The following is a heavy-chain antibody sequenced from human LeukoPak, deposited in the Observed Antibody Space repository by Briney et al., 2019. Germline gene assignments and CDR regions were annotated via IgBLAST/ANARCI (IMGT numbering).Heavy chain of an antibody. CDR2: IYYSGST. Sequence: SETLSLTCTVSGGPISSYYWSWIRQPPGRGLELIGYIYYSGSTNYNPSLKSRVTISVDTSKNQFSLKLSSVTAADTAIYYCARVALYGSGSYRVNWFDPWGQGTLVTVSS. D-gene: IGHD3-10*01. V-gene: IGHV4-59*01. CDR3: ARVALYGSGSYRVNWFDP. CDR1: GGPISSYY. J-gene: IGHJ5*02.